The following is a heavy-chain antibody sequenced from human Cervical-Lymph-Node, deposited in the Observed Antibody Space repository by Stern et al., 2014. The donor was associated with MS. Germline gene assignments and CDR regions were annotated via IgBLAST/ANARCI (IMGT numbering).Heavy chain of an antibody. V-gene: IGHV1-69*01. Sequence: QVQLVQSGSEVKKPGSSVEVSCKPSGDTFSSYALSWVRQAPGQGLEWVGGLIPFFGATRYGQKFQGRVTITPEESTGTAFMELTNLTSDDTAVYYCALRRSYYVYWGLGTLISVSS. CDR2: LIPFFGAT. J-gene: IGHJ4*02. CDR1: GDTFSSYA. CDR3: ALRRSYYVY. D-gene: IGHD4-11*01.